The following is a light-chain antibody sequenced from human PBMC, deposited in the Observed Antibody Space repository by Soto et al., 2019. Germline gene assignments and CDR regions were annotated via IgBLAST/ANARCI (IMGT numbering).Light chain of an antibody. J-gene: IGKJ1*01. CDR3: QQYNNWPQT. Sequence: EIVMTQSPATLSVSPGERATLSCRARQSVSSNLAWYQQKPGQAPRILIYGASTRAAGIPARFSGSGSGTEFTLTISRLQSEDFAVYYCQQYNNWPQTFGQGTKVEI. CDR2: GAS. V-gene: IGKV3-15*01. CDR1: QSVSSN.